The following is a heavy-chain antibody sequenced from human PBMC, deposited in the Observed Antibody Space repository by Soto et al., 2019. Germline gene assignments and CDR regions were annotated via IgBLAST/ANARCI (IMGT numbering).Heavy chain of an antibody. D-gene: IGHD3-22*01. V-gene: IGHV3-7*01. J-gene: IGHJ4*02. CDR2: IKQDGSEK. Sequence: RVRQNPGKGLEWVANIKQDGSEKYYVDSVKGRFTISRDNAKNSLYLQMNSLRAEDTAVYYCARDYDSSGYTFDYWGQGTLVTVSS. CDR3: ARDYDSSGYTFDY.